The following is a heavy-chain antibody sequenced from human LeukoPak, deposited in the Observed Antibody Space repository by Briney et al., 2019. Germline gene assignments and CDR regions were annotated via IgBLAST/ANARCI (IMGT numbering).Heavy chain of an antibody. V-gene: IGHV3-30*18. D-gene: IGHD3-16*01. Sequence: GGSLRLSCTASGFTFSTYGMHWVRQAPGKGLEWVTLISYDGSTKYYSDSVKGRFTLSRDNSKNTLYLQMNSLRAEDTAVYYCAKEGPSKGLFDYWGQGTLVTVSS. J-gene: IGHJ4*02. CDR3: AKEGPSKGLFDY. CDR1: GFTFSTYG. CDR2: ISYDGSTK.